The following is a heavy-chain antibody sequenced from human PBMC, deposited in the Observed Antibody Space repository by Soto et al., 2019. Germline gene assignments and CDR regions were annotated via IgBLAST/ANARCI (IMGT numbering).Heavy chain of an antibody. CDR1: GFTFSTYA. Sequence: EVQLLESGGSFVQPGGSLRLSCAASGFTFSTYAMSWVRQAPGKGLEWVSNIGSSAASANYADSVKGRFTISRDNSKNTLDLQMNSLRAEDTAVYYCAKYQYSGGCHSDYWGQGTMVTVS. CDR2: IGSSAASA. D-gene: IGHD6-19*01. J-gene: IGHJ4*02. CDR3: AKYQYSGGCHSDY. V-gene: IGHV3-23*01.